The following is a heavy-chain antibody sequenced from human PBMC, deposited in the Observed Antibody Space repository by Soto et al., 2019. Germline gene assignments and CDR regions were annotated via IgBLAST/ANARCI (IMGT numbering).Heavy chain of an antibody. V-gene: IGHV4-61*01. Sequence: SETLSLTCTVSGGSVSSGSYYWSWIRQSPGKGLEWIGYIYYSGSTNYNPSLKSRVTISVDTSKNQLSLKLSSVTAADTAVYYCARVFRDTAMARYNWFDPWGQGTLVTVSS. CDR3: ARVFRDTAMARYNWFDP. J-gene: IGHJ5*02. CDR1: GGSVSSGSYY. D-gene: IGHD5-18*01. CDR2: IYYSGST.